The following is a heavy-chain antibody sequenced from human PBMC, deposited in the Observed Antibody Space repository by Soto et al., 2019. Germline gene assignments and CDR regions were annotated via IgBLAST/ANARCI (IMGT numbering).Heavy chain of an antibody. V-gene: IGHV3-33*01. CDR1: GFTFSSYG. CDR3: ARPIGPDAFDI. Sequence: QVQLVESGGGVVQPGRSLRLSCAASGFTFSSYGMHWVRQAPGKGLEWVAVIWYDGSNKYYADSVKGRFTISRDNSKNTLYLQMNSLRAEDTAVYYCARPIGPDAFDIWGQGTMVTVSS. D-gene: IGHD2-21*01. CDR2: IWYDGSNK. J-gene: IGHJ3*02.